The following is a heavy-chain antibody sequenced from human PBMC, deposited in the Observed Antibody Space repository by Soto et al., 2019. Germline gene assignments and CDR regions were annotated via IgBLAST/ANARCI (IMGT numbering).Heavy chain of an antibody. CDR2: INTDNGNR. J-gene: IGHJ4*02. D-gene: IGHD3-22*01. Sequence: QVQLVQSGAELRKPGASVKVSCKASGYKFSSYGINWVRQAPGQGLEWMGWINTDNGNRNYAQKFEERVAMTTATSTNTVYMELRSLKADDTAIYYCARDRLRGYDNSGFYSWGQGTLVTVSS. V-gene: IGHV1-18*01. CDR3: ARDRLRGYDNSGFYS. CDR1: GYKFSSYG.